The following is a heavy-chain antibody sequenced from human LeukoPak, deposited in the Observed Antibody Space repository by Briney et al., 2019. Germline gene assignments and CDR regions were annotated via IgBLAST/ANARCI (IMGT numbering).Heavy chain of an antibody. Sequence: ASVKVSCKASGYTFTSYGISWVRQAPGQGLEWMGWISAYNGNTNYAQKLQGRVTMTTDTSTSTAYMELRSLRSDDTAVYYCARETMRGAGAPLLTYDFWSYYYMDVWGKGTTVIVSS. J-gene: IGHJ6*03. CDR3: ARETMRGAGAPLLTYDFWSYYYMDV. CDR1: GYTFTSYG. CDR2: ISAYNGNT. V-gene: IGHV1-18*01. D-gene: IGHD3-3*01.